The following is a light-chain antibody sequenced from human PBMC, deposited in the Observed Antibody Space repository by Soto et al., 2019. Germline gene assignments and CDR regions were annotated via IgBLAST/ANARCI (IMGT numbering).Light chain of an antibody. V-gene: IGKV3-11*01. CDR3: QQRSNWLT. J-gene: IGKJ4*01. CDR1: QSVSTY. Sequence: EVVLTQSPATLSLSPGERATLSCRASQSVSTYLAWYQQRPGQPPRLPIYDASNRATGIPARFSGSGSGTFFTLTINGLEPEDFAVYYCQQRSNWLTFGGGTKVEI. CDR2: DAS.